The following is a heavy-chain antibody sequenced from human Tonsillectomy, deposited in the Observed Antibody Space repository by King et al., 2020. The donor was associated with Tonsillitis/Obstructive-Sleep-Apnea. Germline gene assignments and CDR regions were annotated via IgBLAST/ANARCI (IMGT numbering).Heavy chain of an antibody. D-gene: IGHD3-3*01. CDR3: ALRFLQRPLSES. V-gene: IGHV1-69*12. J-gene: IGHJ5*02. Sequence: QLVQSGAEVKKPGSSVKVSCKASGGTFSTYAISWVRQAPGQGLEWMGGIIPLFATENYPQKFQGRVTITADESTSTASMELSRLTSEDTAVYYCALRFLQRPLSESWGQGTLVTVSS. CDR2: IIPLFATE. CDR1: GGTFSTYA.